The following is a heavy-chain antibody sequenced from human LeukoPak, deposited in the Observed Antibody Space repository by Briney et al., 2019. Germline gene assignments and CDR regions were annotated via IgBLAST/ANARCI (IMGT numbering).Heavy chain of an antibody. D-gene: IGHD5-18*01. V-gene: IGHV3-13*01. CDR3: TLSYGRGFNYYYGMDV. CDR2: IDTAGDT. J-gene: IGHJ6*02. Sequence: GGSLRLSCAASGFTFSSYDMHWVRQATGKGLEWAAAIDTAGDTYYPGSVKGRFTISRENAKNSLHLQMNSLRAGDTAVYYCTLSYGRGFNYYYGMDVWGQGTTVTVSS. CDR1: GFTFSSYD.